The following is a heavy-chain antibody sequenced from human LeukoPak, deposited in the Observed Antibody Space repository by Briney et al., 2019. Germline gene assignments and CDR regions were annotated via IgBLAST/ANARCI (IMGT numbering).Heavy chain of an antibody. CDR3: TRDFSSKMATITDI. V-gene: IGHV1-18*01. Sequence: GASVKVSCKASGYTFLDYGISWLRQAPGQGLEWVGWVAPHNGNTEYSQKFQGRVTLTTDTLTNTAFMELTRLSPDDTAIYYCTRDFSSKMATITDIWGQGTLVAVSS. CDR1: GYTFLDYG. J-gene: IGHJ4*02. D-gene: IGHD5-24*01. CDR2: VAPHNGNT.